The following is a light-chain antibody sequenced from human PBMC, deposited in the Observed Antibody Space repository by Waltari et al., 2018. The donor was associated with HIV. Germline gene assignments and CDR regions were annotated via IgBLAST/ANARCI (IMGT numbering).Light chain of an antibody. CDR3: QKYNSAPHT. V-gene: IGKV1-27*01. J-gene: IGKJ1*01. Sequence: DIRMTQSPSSLSASVGDRITITCRASQDIGSSLAWYQQMPGTIPKLLILSASSLQSGVSSRFSGSGAGTYFTLTISSLQPEDVATYFCQKYNSAPHTFGQGTRVEI. CDR2: SAS. CDR1: QDIGSS.